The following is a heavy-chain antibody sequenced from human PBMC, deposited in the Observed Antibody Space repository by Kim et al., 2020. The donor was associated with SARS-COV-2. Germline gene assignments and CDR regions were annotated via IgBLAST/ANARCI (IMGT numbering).Heavy chain of an antibody. CDR2: SSSSTI. V-gene: IGHV3-48*04. J-gene: IGHJ5*02. Sequence: SSSSTIYYADSVKGRFTISRDNAKNSLYLQMNSLRAEDTAVYYCARERDPWGQGTLVTVSS. CDR3: ARERDP.